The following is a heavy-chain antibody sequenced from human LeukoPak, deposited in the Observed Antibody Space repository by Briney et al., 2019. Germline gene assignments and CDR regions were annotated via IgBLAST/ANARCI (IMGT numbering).Heavy chain of an antibody. V-gene: IGHV3-30*18. Sequence: GGSLRLSCAASGFTFSSYGMHWVRQAPGKGLEWVAVISLDGYDKFYEDSVKGTFTISRENSRNTLYLQMDSLRIEDTAVYYCAKDQGIAVAGTDDAFDIWGQGTMVTVSS. CDR3: AKDQGIAVAGTDDAFDI. D-gene: IGHD6-19*01. CDR1: GFTFSSYG. CDR2: ISLDGYDK. J-gene: IGHJ3*02.